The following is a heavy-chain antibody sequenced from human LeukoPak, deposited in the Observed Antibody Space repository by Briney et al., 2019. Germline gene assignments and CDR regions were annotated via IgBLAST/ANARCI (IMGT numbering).Heavy chain of an antibody. CDR1: GFTFDDYG. V-gene: IGHV3-20*04. J-gene: IGHJ4*02. CDR3: ARDRSMTHFDY. Sequence: GGSLRLSCAASGFTFDDYGMSWVRQAPGKGLEWVSGINWIGGSTGYADSVKGRFTISRDNAKNSLYLQMNSLRAEDTALYYCARDRSMTHFDYWGQGTLVTVSS. CDR2: INWIGGST.